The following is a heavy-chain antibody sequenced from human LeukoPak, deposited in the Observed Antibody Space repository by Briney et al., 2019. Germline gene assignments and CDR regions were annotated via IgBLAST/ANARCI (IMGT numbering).Heavy chain of an antibody. CDR1: GGSISGYY. CDR3: ARKVVVPAAIRPNYYYYGMDV. CDR2: INHSGST. D-gene: IGHD2-2*01. Sequence: SETLSLTCNVSGGSISGYYWSWIRQPPGKGLEWIGEINHSGSTNYNPSLKSRVTISVDTSKNQFSLKLSSVTAADTAVYYCARKVVVPAAIRPNYYYYGMDVWGQGTTVTVSS. J-gene: IGHJ6*02. V-gene: IGHV4-34*01.